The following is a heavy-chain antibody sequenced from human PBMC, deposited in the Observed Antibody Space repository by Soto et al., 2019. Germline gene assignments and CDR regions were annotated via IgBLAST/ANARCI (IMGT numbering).Heavy chain of an antibody. CDR1: GFTFSSYW. CDR2: IKQDGSEK. D-gene: IGHD3-22*01. Sequence: EVQLVESGGGLVQPGGSLRLSCAASGFTFSSYWMSWVRQAPGKGLEWVANIKQDGSEKYYVDSVKGRFTISRDNAKNSLYLQMNSLRAEDTAVYYCARDGETYYYDSSGYYRYWYFDLWGRGTLVTVSS. CDR3: ARDGETYYYDSSGYYRYWYFDL. V-gene: IGHV3-7*05. J-gene: IGHJ2*01.